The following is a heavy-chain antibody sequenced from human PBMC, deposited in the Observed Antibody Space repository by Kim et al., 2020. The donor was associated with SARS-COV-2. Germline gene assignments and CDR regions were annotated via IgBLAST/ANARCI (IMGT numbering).Heavy chain of an antibody. CDR1: QNTLTNYW. CDR2: IDPSDSFT. J-gene: IGHJ5*02. CDR3: ARRSPFKSTGYCLFDP. D-gene: IGHD2-2*01. V-gene: IGHV5-10-1*01. Sequence: GESLKISCKVSQNTLTNYWIIWVRQTPGKGLEWMGRIDPSDSFTDYSPPFQGHVTILADKSISTAYSQSSRLEASESAMYYLARRSPFKSTGYCLFDPWG.